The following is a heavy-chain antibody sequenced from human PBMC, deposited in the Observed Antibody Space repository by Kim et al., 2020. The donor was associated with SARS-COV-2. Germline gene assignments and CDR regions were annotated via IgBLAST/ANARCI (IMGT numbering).Heavy chain of an antibody. Sequence: SETLSLTCTVSGGSVSSTTYYWSWIREPPGKGLEWIAYVSYSRSSNSNPSLKSPVTMSVDTYKNQFSLKMTSVTAADTAVYYCARLTTYNSGWIYFDYWG. V-gene: IGHV4-61*01. D-gene: IGHD6-19*01. J-gene: IGHJ4*01. CDR3: ARLTTYNSGWIYFDY. CDR1: GGSVSSTTYY. CDR2: VSYSRSS.